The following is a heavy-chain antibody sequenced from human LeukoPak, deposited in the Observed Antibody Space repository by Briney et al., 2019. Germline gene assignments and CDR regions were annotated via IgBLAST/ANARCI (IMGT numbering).Heavy chain of an antibody. CDR1: GGSISSSSYY. D-gene: IGHD2-2*01. Sequence: SETPSLTCTVSGGSISSSSYYWGWIRQPPGKGLEWIGSIYYSGSTYYNPSLKSRVTISVDTSKNQFSLKLSSVTAADTAVYYCAREIVVVPEDLNWFDPWGQGTLVTVSS. CDR3: AREIVVVPEDLNWFDP. V-gene: IGHV4-39*07. J-gene: IGHJ5*02. CDR2: IYYSGST.